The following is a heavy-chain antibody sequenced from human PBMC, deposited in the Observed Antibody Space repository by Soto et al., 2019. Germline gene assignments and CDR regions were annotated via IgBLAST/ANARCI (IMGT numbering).Heavy chain of an antibody. CDR2: IYYSGST. D-gene: IGHD3-10*01. CDR3: ARTYGRNFDY. J-gene: IGHJ4*02. CDR1: GGSISSYY. V-gene: IGHV4-59*01. Sequence: QVQLQASGPGLVKPSETLSLTCTVSGGSISSYYWSWIRQPPGKGLEWIGYIYYSGSTNYNPSLKSRVTISVDTSKNQFSLKLSSVTAADTALYYCARTYGRNFDYWDQGTLVTVSS.